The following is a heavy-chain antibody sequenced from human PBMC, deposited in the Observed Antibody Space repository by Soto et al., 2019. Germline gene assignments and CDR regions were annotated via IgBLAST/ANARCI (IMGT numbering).Heavy chain of an antibody. CDR2: ISYDGSNK. CDR1: GFTFSSYA. CDR3: ARDYYRFNSGYGFSMDV. Sequence: QVQLVESGGGVVQPGRSLRLSCAASGFTFSSYAMHWVRQAPGKGLEWVAVISYDGSNKYYADSVKGRFTISRDKSKNTLYLQRNSLRAEDTAVYYCARDYYRFNSGYGFSMDVWGQGTTVTVSS. D-gene: IGHD5-12*01. J-gene: IGHJ6*02. V-gene: IGHV3-30-3*01.